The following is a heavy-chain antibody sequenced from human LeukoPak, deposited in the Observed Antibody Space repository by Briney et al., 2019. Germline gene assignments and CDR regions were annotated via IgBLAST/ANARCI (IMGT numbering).Heavy chain of an antibody. CDR1: GVSFSGYY. CDR3: AAGAAAGKDFDY. V-gene: IGHV4-34*01. CDR2: INHSGST. D-gene: IGHD6-13*01. J-gene: IGHJ4*02. Sequence: PSETLSLTCAVYGVSFSGYYWSWIRQPPGKGPEWIGEINHSGSTNYNPSLKSRVTISVDTSKNQFSLKLSSVTAADTAVYYCAAGAAAGKDFDYWGQGTLVTVSS.